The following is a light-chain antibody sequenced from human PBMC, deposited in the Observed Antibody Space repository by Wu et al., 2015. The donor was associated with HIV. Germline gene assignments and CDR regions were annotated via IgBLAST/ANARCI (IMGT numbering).Light chain of an antibody. J-gene: IGKJ2*01. CDR3: QQFNSYLPYT. Sequence: IVMTQSPATLSVSPGERATLSCRASQSISTYLAWYQQKPGQAPRLLIFSASTRATGVPARFSGSGSGTEFTLTISSLQSEDFATYYCQQFNSYLPYTFGLGDQAGDQT. CDR1: QSISTY. V-gene: IGKV3-15*01. CDR2: SAS.